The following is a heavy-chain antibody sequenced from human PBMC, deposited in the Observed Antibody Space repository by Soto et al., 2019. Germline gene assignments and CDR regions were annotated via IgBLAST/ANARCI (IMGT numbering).Heavy chain of an antibody. D-gene: IGHD6-19*01. CDR2: IYYSGST. Sequence: PSETLSLTXTVSGGSISSGGYYWSWIRQHPGKGLEWIGYIYYSGSTYYNPSLKSRVTISVDTSKNQFSLKLSSVTAADTAVYYCARAGQWLTWGSNNWFDPWGQGTLVTVSS. V-gene: IGHV4-31*02. J-gene: IGHJ5*02. CDR3: ARAGQWLTWGSNNWFDP. CDR1: GGSISSGGYY.